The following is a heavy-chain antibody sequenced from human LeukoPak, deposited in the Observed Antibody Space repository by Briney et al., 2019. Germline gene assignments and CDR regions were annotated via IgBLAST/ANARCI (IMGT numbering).Heavy chain of an antibody. Sequence: ASVKISCKASGYTFTNYYMHWVRQAPGQGLEWLGLITPSGGSTWYAQKFQGRVTMTRDMSTSTDYMELSSLRSEDTAVYYCAGPYYDFWSGSHDAFDIWGQGTMVTVSS. D-gene: IGHD3-3*01. CDR1: GYTFTNYY. CDR2: ITPSGGST. CDR3: AGPYYDFWSGSHDAFDI. J-gene: IGHJ3*02. V-gene: IGHV1-46*01.